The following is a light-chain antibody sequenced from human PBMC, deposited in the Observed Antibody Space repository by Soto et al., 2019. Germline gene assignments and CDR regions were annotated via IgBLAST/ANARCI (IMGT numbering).Light chain of an antibody. J-gene: IGLJ1*01. CDR2: AAS. CDR1: SSDVGSYNY. Sequence: QSALTQPASVSGSPGQSITISCTGTSSDVGSYNYVSWYQHHPGKAPRLMIYAASNRPSGVSHRFSGSRSGNTASLTISGLHAEDEAAYYCSSYTGGSTLYLFGTGTKVTVL. CDR3: SSYTGGSTLYL. V-gene: IGLV2-14*01.